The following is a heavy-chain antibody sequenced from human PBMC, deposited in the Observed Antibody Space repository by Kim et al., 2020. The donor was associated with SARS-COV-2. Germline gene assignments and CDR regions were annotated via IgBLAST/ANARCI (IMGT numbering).Heavy chain of an antibody. CDR2: ISYDGTNK. Sequence: GGSLRLSCAASGFTFSSYGMHWVRQSPGKGLEWVAVISYDGTNKYYADSVKGRFTISRDNSKNTLYLQMNSLRAEDTAVYYCAKDKARRVNSFDIWGQGTVVTVSS. CDR3: AKDKARRVNSFDI. V-gene: IGHV3-30*18. D-gene: IGHD4-4*01. CDR1: GFTFSSYG. J-gene: IGHJ3*02.